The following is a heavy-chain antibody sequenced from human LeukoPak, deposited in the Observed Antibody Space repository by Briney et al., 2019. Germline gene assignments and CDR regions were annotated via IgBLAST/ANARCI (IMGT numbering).Heavy chain of an antibody. CDR3: VRENYDYVWGSYRYLAFDY. J-gene: IGHJ4*02. CDR1: GGSFSGYY. V-gene: IGHV4-34*01. D-gene: IGHD3-16*02. Sequence: PSETLSPTCAVYGGSFSGYYWSWIRQPPGKGLEWIGEINHSGSTNYNPSLKSRVTISVDASKNQFSLKLSSVTAADTAVYYCVRENYDYVWGSYRYLAFDYWGQGTLVTVSS. CDR2: INHSGST.